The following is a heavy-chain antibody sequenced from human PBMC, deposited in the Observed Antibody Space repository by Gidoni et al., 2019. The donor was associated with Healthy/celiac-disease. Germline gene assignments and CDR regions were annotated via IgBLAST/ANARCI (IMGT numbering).Heavy chain of an antibody. CDR2: IYSGGST. Sequence: EVQLVESGGGLVQPGGSLRLSCAASGFTVSSTYMSWVRQAPGTGLEWVSVIYSGGSTYYADSVKGRFTISRHNSKNTLYLQMNSLRAEDTAVYYCARENGDYDPHFDYWGQGTLVTVSS. CDR1: GFTVSSTY. V-gene: IGHV3-53*04. D-gene: IGHD4-17*01. CDR3: ARENGDYDPHFDY. J-gene: IGHJ4*02.